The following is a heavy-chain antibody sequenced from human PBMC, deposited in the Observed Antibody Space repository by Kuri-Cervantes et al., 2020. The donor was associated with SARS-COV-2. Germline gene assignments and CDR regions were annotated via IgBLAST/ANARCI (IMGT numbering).Heavy chain of an antibody. CDR1: GFTFSSYA. CDR2: IYSGGSST. D-gene: IGHD3-22*01. Sequence: GESLKISCAASGFTFSSYAMSWVRQAPGKGLEWVSVIYSGGSSTYYADSVKGRFTISRDNSKNSLYLQMNSLRDEDTAVCYCAREGYYDSSGYFDYWGRGTLVTVSS. CDR3: AREGYYDSSGYFDY. V-gene: IGHV3-23*03. J-gene: IGHJ4*02.